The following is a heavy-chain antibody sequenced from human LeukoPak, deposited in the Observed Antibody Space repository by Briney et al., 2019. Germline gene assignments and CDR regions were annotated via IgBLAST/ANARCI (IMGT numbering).Heavy chain of an antibody. V-gene: IGHV3-21*01. D-gene: IGHD6-19*01. CDR1: GFTFSSYT. Sequence: PGGSLRLSCAVSGFTFSSYTINWVRQAPGKGLEWVSSISSSSSYIYYADSVKGRFTISRDNAKNSLSLQMNSLRAEDTAVYYCARDPGRSGWDYWGQGALVTVSS. CDR3: ARDPGRSGWDY. CDR2: ISSSSSYI. J-gene: IGHJ4*02.